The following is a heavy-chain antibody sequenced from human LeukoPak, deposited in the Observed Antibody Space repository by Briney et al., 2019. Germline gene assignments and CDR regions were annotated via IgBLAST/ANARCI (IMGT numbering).Heavy chain of an antibody. J-gene: IGHJ5*02. CDR3: AREYCSSTSCLSPGWFDP. D-gene: IGHD2-2*01. CDR1: GYTFTGYY. V-gene: IGHV1-2*02. Sequence: ASVKVSCKASGYTFTGYYMHWVRQAPGQGLERMGWINPNSGGTNYAQKFQGRVTMTRDTSISTAYMELSRLRSDDTAVYYCAREYCSSTSCLSPGWFDPWGQGTLVTVSS. CDR2: INPNSGGT.